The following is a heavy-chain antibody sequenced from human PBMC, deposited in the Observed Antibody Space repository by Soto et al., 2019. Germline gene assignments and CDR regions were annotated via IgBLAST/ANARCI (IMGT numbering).Heavy chain of an antibody. CDR3: ARTPYDYIWGSYGDVSYYAMDV. V-gene: IGHV4-34*01. Sequence: ASETLSLTCAVYGGSFSGNYWSWIRQPPGKGLEWIGEINHSGSTKYNPSLKSRVTISVDTSKNQFSLKLSSVTAADTAVYYCARTPYDYIWGSYGDVSYYAMDVWGQGTTVTVSS. CDR1: GGSFSGNY. D-gene: IGHD3-16*01. J-gene: IGHJ6*02. CDR2: INHSGST.